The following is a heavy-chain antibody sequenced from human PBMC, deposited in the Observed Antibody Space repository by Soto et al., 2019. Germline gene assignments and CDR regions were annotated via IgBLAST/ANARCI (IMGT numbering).Heavy chain of an antibody. V-gene: IGHV1-69*02. CDR3: ASDPPMGRGVGAFEY. CDR2: IIPILGIA. J-gene: IGHJ4*02. D-gene: IGHD3-10*01. Sequence: QVQLVQSGAEVKKPGSSVKVSCKASGGTFSSYTISWVRQAPGQGLEWMGRIIPILGIANYAQKFQGRVTITADTTTSTDYMEMSSLRYEDTAVYYCASDPPMGRGVGAFEYWGPGTLVTVSS. CDR1: GGTFSSYT.